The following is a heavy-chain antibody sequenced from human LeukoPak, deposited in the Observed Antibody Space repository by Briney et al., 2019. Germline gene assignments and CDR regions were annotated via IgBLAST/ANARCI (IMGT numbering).Heavy chain of an antibody. Sequence: PGGSLRLSCAASGFYFSNAWMSWVRQAPGKGLEWGCHIKSKTDGGTTDYAAPVKGRFTMSRDDLKNTLYLEMNSLKTEDTAVYYCTTVGGNTVTGYYWGQGTLVTVSS. CDR3: TTVGGNTVTGYY. J-gene: IGHJ4*02. CDR1: GFYFSNAW. V-gene: IGHV3-15*01. D-gene: IGHD4-17*01. CDR2: IKSKTDGGTT.